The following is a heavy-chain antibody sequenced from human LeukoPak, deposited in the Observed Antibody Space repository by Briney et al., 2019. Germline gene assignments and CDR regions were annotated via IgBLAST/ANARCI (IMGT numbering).Heavy chain of an antibody. CDR2: ISSSSSYI. D-gene: IGHD3-22*01. CDR3: ARETVYYYDSSGYSDY. J-gene: IGHJ4*02. V-gene: IGHV3-21*01. Sequence: NTGGFLRLSCAASGFTFSSYSMNWVRQAPGKGLEWVSSISSSSSYIYYADSVKGRFTISRDNAKNSLYLQMNSLRAEDTAVYYCARETVYYYDSSGYSDYWGQGTLVTVSS. CDR1: GFTFSSYS.